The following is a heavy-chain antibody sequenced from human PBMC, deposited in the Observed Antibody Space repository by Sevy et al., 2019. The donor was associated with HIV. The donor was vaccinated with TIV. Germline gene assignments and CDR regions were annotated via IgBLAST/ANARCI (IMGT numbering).Heavy chain of an antibody. CDR1: GFIFSTSP. D-gene: IGHD3-10*01. V-gene: IGHV3-30-3*02. Sequence: GGSLRLSCAASGFIFSTSPMHWVRQAPGKGLEYVAILSYDDSDENYADSVKGRFTMSRDNSKNTLYLQMNSLRTEDTAVYYCAKDDLGSIDYWGQGTLVTVSS. CDR2: LSYDDSDE. J-gene: IGHJ4*02. CDR3: AKDDLGSIDY.